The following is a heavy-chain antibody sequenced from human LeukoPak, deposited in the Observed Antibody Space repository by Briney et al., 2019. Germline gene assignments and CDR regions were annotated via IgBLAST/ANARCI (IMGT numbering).Heavy chain of an antibody. V-gene: IGHV3-33*06. CDR3: AKNPRSYDSSGYYYPDP. Sequence: GGSLRLSCAASGFTFSSYGMHWVRQAPGKGLEWVAVIWYDGSNKYYADPVKGRFTISRDNSKNTLYLQMNSLRAEDTAVYYCAKNPRSYDSSGYYYPDPWGQGTLVTVSS. CDR1: GFTFSSYG. CDR2: IWYDGSNK. J-gene: IGHJ5*02. D-gene: IGHD3-22*01.